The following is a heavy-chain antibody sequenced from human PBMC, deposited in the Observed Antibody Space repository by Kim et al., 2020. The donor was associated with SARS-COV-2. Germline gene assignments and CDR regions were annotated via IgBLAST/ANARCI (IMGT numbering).Heavy chain of an antibody. V-gene: IGHV3-33*01. CDR2: IWYDGSNK. D-gene: IGHD2-21*01. CDR3: AREGIPLGLSDYFDY. Sequence: GGSLRLSCAASGFTFSSYGMHWVRQAPGKGLEWVAVIWYDGSNKYYADSVKGRFTISRDNSKNTLYLQMNSLRAEDTAVYYCAREGIPLGLSDYFDYWGQGTLVTVSS. J-gene: IGHJ4*02. CDR1: GFTFSSYG.